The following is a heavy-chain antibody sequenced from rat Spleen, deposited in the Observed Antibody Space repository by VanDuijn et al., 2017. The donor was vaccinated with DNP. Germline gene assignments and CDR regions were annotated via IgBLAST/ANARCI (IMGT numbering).Heavy chain of an antibody. CDR1: GYSITSNY. J-gene: IGHJ4*01. V-gene: IGHV3-1*01. Sequence: EVQLQESGPGLVKPSQSLSLTCSVTGYSITSNYWGWIRKFPGNKMEWIGHISYSGSPRYNPSLKSRISITRDTSTNQFFLQLDSVTTEDTATYYCARLRLEWELRAMDAWGQGTSVTVSS. CDR2: ISYSGSP. D-gene: IGHD1-1*01. CDR3: ARLRLEWELRAMDA.